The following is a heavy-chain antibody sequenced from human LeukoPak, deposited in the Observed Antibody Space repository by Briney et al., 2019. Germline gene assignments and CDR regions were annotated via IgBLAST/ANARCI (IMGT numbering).Heavy chain of an antibody. V-gene: IGHV1-69*08. J-gene: IGHJ4*02. D-gene: IGHD1-7*01. CDR2: FIPILNTT. CDR1: GGTFSGNS. CDR3: AREARDSNWNFVAYLDH. Sequence: ASAKVSCKASGGTFSGNSITWVRQAPGQGLEWMGRFIPILNTTNYAQDFQGRVTLTADKSTSTAYMELMSLGSEDTAVYYCAREARDSNWNFVAYLDHWGQGTLVTVSS.